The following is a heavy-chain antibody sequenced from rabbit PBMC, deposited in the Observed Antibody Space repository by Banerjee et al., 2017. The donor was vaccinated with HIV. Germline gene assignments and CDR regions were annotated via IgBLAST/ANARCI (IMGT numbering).Heavy chain of an antibody. J-gene: IGHJ4*01. Sequence: QQQLEESGGGLVKPGGTLTLTCKASGIDFSSYYYMCWVRQAPGKGLEWIACIGTNSGITWYASRVKGRFTISKTSSTTVTLEMTSLTAADTATYFCAMNGGMLDYKLWGPGTLVTVS. D-gene: IGHD6-1*01. CDR3: AMNGGMLDYKL. V-gene: IGHV1S43*01. CDR2: IGTNSGIT. CDR1: GIDFSSYYY.